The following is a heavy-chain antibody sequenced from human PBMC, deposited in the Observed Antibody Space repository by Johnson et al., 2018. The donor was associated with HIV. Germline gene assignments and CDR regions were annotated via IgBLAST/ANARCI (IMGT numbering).Heavy chain of an antibody. CDR1: GFTFSSYA. V-gene: IGHV3-30-3*01. CDR3: ARALTTDAFDI. CDR2: ISYDGSNK. D-gene: IGHD4-17*01. J-gene: IGHJ3*02. Sequence: QVQLVESGGGVVQPGRSLRLSCAAYGFTFSSYAMHWVRQAPGQGLEWVSVISYDGSNKYYADSVKGRFTISRDNSKNTLYLQMNSLRAEDTAVYYCARALTTDAFDIWGQGTMVTVSS.